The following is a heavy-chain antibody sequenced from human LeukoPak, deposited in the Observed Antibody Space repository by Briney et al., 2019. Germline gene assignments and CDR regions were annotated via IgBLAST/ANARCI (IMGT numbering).Heavy chain of an antibody. V-gene: IGHV3-23*01. CDR1: GFIFRNAS. CDR3: AKSITMIVVVITTHAFDI. D-gene: IGHD3-22*01. J-gene: IGHJ3*02. CDR2: ISGSGGST. Sequence: PGGSLRLSCAASGFIFRNASMSWVRQAPGKGLEWVSAISGSGGSTYYADSVKGRFTISRDNSKNTLYLQMNSLRAEDTAVYYCAKSITMIVVVITTHAFDIWGQGTMVTVSS.